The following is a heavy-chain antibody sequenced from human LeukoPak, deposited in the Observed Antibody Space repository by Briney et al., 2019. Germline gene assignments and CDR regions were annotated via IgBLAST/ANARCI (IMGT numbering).Heavy chain of an antibody. J-gene: IGHJ4*02. CDR2: INHSGST. CDR1: GGSFCGYY. D-gene: IGHD2-2*01. Sequence: PSETLSLTCAVYGGSFCGYYWSWIRQPPGKGLEWIGEINHSGSTNYNPSLKSRVTISVDTSKNQFSLKLSSVTAADTAVYYCARDGIVVVPAAQGYYFDYWGQGTLVTVSS. CDR3: ARDGIVVVPAAQGYYFDY. V-gene: IGHV4-34*01.